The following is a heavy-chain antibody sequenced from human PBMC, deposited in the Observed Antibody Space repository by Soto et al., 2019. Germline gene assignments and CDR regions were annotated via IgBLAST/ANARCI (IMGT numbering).Heavy chain of an antibody. Sequence: EVQLLESGGGLVQPGGSLRLSCAASGFTFSSYAMSWVRQAPGKGLEGVSAISGSGGSTYYADSVKGRFTISRDNSKNTLYLQMNSLRAEDTAVYYCAKDRGDYGWFAPWGQGTLVTVSS. D-gene: IGHD4-17*01. V-gene: IGHV3-23*01. CDR2: ISGSGGST. J-gene: IGHJ5*02. CDR1: GFTFSSYA. CDR3: AKDRGDYGWFAP.